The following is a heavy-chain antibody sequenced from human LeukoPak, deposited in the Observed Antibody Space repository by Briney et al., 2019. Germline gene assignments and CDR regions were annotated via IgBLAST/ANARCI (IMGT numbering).Heavy chain of an antibody. CDR3: AKGECGGDCYSRY. CDR2: ISGSGGST. D-gene: IGHD2-21*02. Sequence: GGSLRLSCAASGFTFSSYAMSWVRQAPGKGLEWVSAISGSGGSTYYADSVKGRFTISRDNSKNTLYLQMSSLRAEDTAVYYCAKGECGGDCYSRYWGQGTLVTVSS. V-gene: IGHV3-23*01. J-gene: IGHJ4*02. CDR1: GFTFSSYA.